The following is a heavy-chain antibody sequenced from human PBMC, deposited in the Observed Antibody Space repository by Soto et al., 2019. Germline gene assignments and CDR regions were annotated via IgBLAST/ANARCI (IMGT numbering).Heavy chain of an antibody. CDR3: ASLSIAARPDY. V-gene: IGHV1-69*13. J-gene: IGHJ4*02. Sequence: ASVKVSCKASGGTFSSDAISWVRQAPGQGLEWMGGIIPIFGTANYAQKFQGRVTITADESTSTAYMALSSLRSEDTAVYYCASLSIAARPDYWGQGTLVTVSS. CDR2: IIPIFGTA. D-gene: IGHD6-6*01. CDR1: GGTFSSDA.